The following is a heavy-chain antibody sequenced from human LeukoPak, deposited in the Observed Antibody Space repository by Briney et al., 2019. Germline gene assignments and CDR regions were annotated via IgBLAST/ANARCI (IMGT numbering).Heavy chain of an antibody. CDR3: ASYSDSPKEFDK. D-gene: IGHD1-26*01. CDR2: INVNSGGT. J-gene: IGHJ4*02. Sequence: ASVKVSCEASGNTFTGDFMQWVRQAPGQGLEWMGWINVNSGGTHYAQKFQGRVSMTSDTSIATAYMELSGLRSDDTAVYYCASYSDSPKEFDKWGQGTLVSVSS. CDR1: GNTFTGDF. V-gene: IGHV1-2*02.